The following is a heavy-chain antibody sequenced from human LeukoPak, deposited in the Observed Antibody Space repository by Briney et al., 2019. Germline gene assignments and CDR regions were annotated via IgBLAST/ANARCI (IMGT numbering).Heavy chain of an antibody. CDR2: IWYDGSNK. CDR3: ASRYYDFWSGYYYYYGMDV. V-gene: IGHV3-33*01. CDR1: GFTFSSYG. J-gene: IGHJ6*02. Sequence: QTGGSLRLSCAASGFTFSSYGMHWVRQAPGKGLEWVAVIWYDGSNKYYADSVKGRFTISRDNSKNTLYLQMNSLRAEDTAVYYCASRYYDFWSGYYYYYGMDVWGQGTTVTVSS. D-gene: IGHD3-3*01.